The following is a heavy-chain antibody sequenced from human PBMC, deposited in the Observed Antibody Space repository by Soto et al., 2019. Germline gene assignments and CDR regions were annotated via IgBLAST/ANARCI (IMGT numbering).Heavy chain of an antibody. CDR2: IKQDGSEK. D-gene: IGHD2-2*01. V-gene: IGHV3-7*01. CDR3: AKNNRYCSSTNCFVFDY. Sequence: EVQLVESGGGLVQPGGSLRLSCAASGFNFSGYWMSWVRQAPGKGLEWVANIKQDGSEKYYVDSVKGRFTISRDNAKNSLYLLMNSLRAEDTAVYYCAKNNRYCSSTNCFVFDYWGQGTLVTVSS. J-gene: IGHJ4*02. CDR1: GFNFSGYW.